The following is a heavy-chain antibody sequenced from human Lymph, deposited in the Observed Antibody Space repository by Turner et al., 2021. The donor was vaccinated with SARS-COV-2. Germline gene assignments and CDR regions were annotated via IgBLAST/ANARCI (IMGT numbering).Heavy chain of an antibody. CDR2: FDPEDGEI. V-gene: IGHV1-24*01. CDR3: ATVLCTGSSCYYYGMDV. CDR1: GYTLTELS. J-gene: IGHJ6*02. D-gene: IGHD2-15*01. Sequence: QVQLVQSGAEVKKPGASVKVSCKVSGYTLTELSMHWVRQAPGKGLEWRGGFDPEDGEIIYAQKCQGRVTMTEDTSTDTAYMELSSLRSEDTAVYYCATVLCTGSSCYYYGMDVWGQGTTVTVSS.